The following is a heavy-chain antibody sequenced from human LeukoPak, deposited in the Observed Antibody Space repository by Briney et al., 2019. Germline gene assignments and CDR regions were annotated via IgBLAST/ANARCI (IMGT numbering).Heavy chain of an antibody. D-gene: IGHD3-3*01. J-gene: IGHJ5*02. CDR3: ARDQPKLTIFGGSPRGDGWFDP. Sequence: SQTLSLTCTVSGGSISSGDYYWSWIRQPPGKGLGWIGYIYYSGSTYYNPSLKSRVTISVDTSKNHFSLKLNSVTAADTPVYYCARDQPKLTIFGGSPRGDGWFDPWGQGTLVTVSS. V-gene: IGHV4-30-4*08. CDR2: IYYSGST. CDR1: GGSISSGDYY.